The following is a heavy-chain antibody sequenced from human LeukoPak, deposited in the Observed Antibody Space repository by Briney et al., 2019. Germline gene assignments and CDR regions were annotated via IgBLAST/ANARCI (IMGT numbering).Heavy chain of an antibody. V-gene: IGHV3-48*03. D-gene: IGHD6-13*01. CDR3: ARRAAAGHLDGFDI. CDR1: GFTFSSYP. J-gene: IGHJ3*02. CDR2: ISGSDNTR. Sequence: PGGSLRLSCAAPGFTFSSYPMNWVRQAPGRGLEWVSYISGSDNTRSYADSVKGRFTISRDNAKSSLSLQMNSLRAEDTAVYYCARRAAAGHLDGFDIWGQGTLITVSS.